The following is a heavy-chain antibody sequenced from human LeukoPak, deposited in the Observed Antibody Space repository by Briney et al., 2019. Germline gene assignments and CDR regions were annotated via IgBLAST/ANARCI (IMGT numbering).Heavy chain of an antibody. Sequence: SETLSLTCTVSGGSISSYYWSWIRQPAGKGLEWIGRIYTSGSTNYNPSLKSRVTMSVDTSKNQFSLKLSSVTAADTAVYYCARQIRAVGATAGSYYYYYMDVWGKGTTVTVSS. CDR1: GGSISSYY. CDR3: ARQIRAVGATAGSYYYYYMDV. V-gene: IGHV4-4*07. D-gene: IGHD2-15*01. CDR2: IYTSGST. J-gene: IGHJ6*03.